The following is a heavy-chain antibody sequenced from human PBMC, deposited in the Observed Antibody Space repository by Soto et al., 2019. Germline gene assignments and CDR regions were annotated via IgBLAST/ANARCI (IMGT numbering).Heavy chain of an antibody. CDR2: IYSNGIT. V-gene: IGHV4-39*07. Sequence: KTSETLSLTCPVSGDSIGSSPYYWGWIRQPPEKGLEWIGTIYSNGITYYNPSLKSRVTISVDTSKNQFSLKLSSVTAADTAVYYCARGRRANFQHWGQGTLVTVSS. CDR3: ARGRRANFQH. J-gene: IGHJ1*01. CDR1: GDSIGSSPYY.